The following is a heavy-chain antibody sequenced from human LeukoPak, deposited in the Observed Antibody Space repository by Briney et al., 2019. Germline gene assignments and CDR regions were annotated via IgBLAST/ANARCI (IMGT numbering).Heavy chain of an antibody. Sequence: PSETLSLTCTVSGGSISSSSYYWGWIRQPPGKGLEWFGSIYHSGSTNYNPSLKSRVTISVDTSKNQFSLKLSSVTAADTAVYHCARAPILEWKDYYMDVWGKGTTVTVSS. V-gene: IGHV4-39*07. CDR1: GGSISSSSYY. J-gene: IGHJ6*03. CDR3: ARAPILEWKDYYMDV. D-gene: IGHD3-3*01. CDR2: IYHSGST.